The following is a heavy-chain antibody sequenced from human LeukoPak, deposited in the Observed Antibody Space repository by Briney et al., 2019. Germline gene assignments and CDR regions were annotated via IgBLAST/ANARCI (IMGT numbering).Heavy chain of an antibody. D-gene: IGHD6-13*01. V-gene: IGHV3-74*01. J-gene: IGHJ4*02. CDR3: ARDREGYIPND. CDR2: INSDGSST. CDR1: GFTLSSYW. Sequence: GGSLRLSCAASGFTLSSYWMHWVRHAPGKGLVWVSRINSDGSSTSYADSVKGRFTISRDNATNTLYLQMNSLRAEDTAVYYCARDREGYIPNDWGQGTLVTVSS.